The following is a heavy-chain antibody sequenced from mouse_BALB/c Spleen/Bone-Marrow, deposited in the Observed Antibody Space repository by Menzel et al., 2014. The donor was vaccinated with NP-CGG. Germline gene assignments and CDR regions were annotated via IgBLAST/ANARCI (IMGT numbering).Heavy chain of an antibody. CDR3: ASYVYGYYLDY. J-gene: IGHJ2*01. CDR1: GFNIKDTY. CDR2: IDPANGNT. V-gene: IGHV14-3*02. Sequence: EVQLQQSGAELVKPGASVKLSCTASGFNIKDTYMYWVKQRPEQGLEWIGRIDPANGNTKYDPKFQGKATITADTSSNTAYLQLSSLTSEDTAVYYCASYVYGYYLDYWGQGTTLTVSS. D-gene: IGHD2-2*01.